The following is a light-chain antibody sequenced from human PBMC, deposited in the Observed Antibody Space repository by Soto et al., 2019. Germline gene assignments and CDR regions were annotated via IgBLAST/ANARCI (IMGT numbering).Light chain of an antibody. CDR2: GAS. Sequence: EIVLTQSPGTLSLSPGERATLSCRASQSVSSSTYLAWYQQKPGQAPRLLIYGASSRATGIPDRFSGSGSGTDFTLTISRLEPEDFAVYYCQQYGSSPLTFGGGTKVDNK. CDR1: QSVSSSTY. CDR3: QQYGSSPLT. J-gene: IGKJ4*01. V-gene: IGKV3-20*01.